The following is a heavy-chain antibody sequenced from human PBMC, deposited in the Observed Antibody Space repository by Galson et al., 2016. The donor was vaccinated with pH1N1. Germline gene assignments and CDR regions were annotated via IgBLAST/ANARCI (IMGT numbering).Heavy chain of an antibody. Sequence: SVKVSCTASGYTFTSYGVTWVRQAPGQGLEWIGWISVDSGHPNYAQRFQGRFSVTTDTSTNTAYLELRSLRSDDTAFEYCARLDCAAGPYFDCWGQGTLVTVSS. CDR2: ISVDSGHP. J-gene: IGHJ4*02. CDR1: GYTFTSYG. CDR3: ARLDCAAGPYFDC. D-gene: IGHD6-13*01. V-gene: IGHV1-18*01.